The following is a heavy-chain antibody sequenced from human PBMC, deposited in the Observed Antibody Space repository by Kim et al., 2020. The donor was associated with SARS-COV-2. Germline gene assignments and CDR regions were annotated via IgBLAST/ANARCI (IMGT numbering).Heavy chain of an antibody. CDR1: GGSFSGYY. CDR3: ARGRGIAAAGTWDY. Sequence: SETLSLTCAVYGGSFSGYYWSWIRQPPGKGLEWIGEINHSGSTNYNPSLKSRVTISVYTSKNQFSLKLSSVTAADTAVYYCARGRGIAAAGTWDYWGQGTLVTVSS. CDR2: INHSGST. V-gene: IGHV4-34*01. J-gene: IGHJ4*02. D-gene: IGHD6-13*01.